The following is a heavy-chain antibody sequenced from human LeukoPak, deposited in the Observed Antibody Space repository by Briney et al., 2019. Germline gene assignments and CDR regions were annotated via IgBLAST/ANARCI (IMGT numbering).Heavy chain of an antibody. Sequence: GGSLRLSCAASGFTFSAYGMNWVRQAPGKGLEWVSGITRCGDRNHYADSVKGRFTVSRYNSKSTLYLQMTSLRGDDTAVYYCAKSGGGFENAHCYYYYHMDVWGKGTPVTVSS. CDR3: AKSGGGFENAHCYYYYHMDV. D-gene: IGHD3-10*01. V-gene: IGHV3-23*01. J-gene: IGHJ6*03. CDR1: GFTFSAYG. CDR2: ITRCGDRN.